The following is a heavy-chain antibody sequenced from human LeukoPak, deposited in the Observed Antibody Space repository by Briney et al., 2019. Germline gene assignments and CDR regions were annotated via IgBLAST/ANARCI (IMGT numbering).Heavy chain of an antibody. D-gene: IGHD6-13*01. CDR2: INPNSGGT. CDR1: GYTFTGHY. V-gene: IGHV1-2*02. J-gene: IGHJ4*02. Sequence: ASVKVSCKASGYTFTGHYMHWVRQAPGQGLEWMGWINPNSGGTNYAQKFQGRVTMTRDTSISTAYMELSRLRSDDTAVYYCARDAGLSSSWPDYWGQRTLVTVSS. CDR3: ARDAGLSSSWPDY.